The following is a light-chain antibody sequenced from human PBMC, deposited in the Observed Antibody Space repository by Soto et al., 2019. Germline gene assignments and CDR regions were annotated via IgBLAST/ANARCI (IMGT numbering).Light chain of an antibody. CDR3: CSYAGSSTPGV. CDR2: EVS. Sequence: QSVLTQPASVSGSPGQSITISCTGTSSDVGSYNLVSWYQQHPGKAPKLMIYEVSKRPSGVSNRFSGSKSGNTASLTISGLQAEDEADYYCCSYAGSSTPGVFGGGTKLTVL. CDR1: SSDVGSYNL. V-gene: IGLV2-23*02. J-gene: IGLJ2*01.